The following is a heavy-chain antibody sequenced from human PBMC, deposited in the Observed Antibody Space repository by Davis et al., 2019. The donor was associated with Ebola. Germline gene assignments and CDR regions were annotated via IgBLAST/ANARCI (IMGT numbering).Heavy chain of an antibody. CDR3: ARRRGYSGYGRFDY. CDR2: INHSGST. CDR1: GGSFSGYY. Sequence: MPSETLSLTCAVYGGSFSGYYWSWIRQPPGKGLEWIGEINHSGSTNYNPSLKSRVTISVATSKNQFPLKLSSVTAADTAVYYCARRRGYSGYGRFDYWGQGTLVTVSS. J-gene: IGHJ4*02. V-gene: IGHV4-34*01. D-gene: IGHD5-12*01.